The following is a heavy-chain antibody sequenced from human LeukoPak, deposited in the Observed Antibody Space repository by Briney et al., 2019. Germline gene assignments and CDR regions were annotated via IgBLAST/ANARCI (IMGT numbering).Heavy chain of an antibody. CDR2: ISYDGSNK. D-gene: IGHD3-3*01. Sequence: GGSLRLSCAASGFTFSSYAMHWIRQAPGKGLEWVAVISYDGSNKYYADSVKGRFTISRDNSKNTLYLQMNSLRAEDTAVYYCARGDDSGYYNYFDYWGQGALVTVSS. CDR1: GFTFSSYA. CDR3: ARGDDSGYYNYFDY. V-gene: IGHV3-30-3*01. J-gene: IGHJ4*02.